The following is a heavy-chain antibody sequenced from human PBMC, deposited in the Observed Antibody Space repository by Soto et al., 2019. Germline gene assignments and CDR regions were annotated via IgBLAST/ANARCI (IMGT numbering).Heavy chain of an antibody. CDR2: INHSGST. J-gene: IGHJ4*02. V-gene: IGHV4-34*01. Sequence: PSETLSLTCAVYCESFNDYSWTWIRQPPGKGLEWIGEINHSGSTNYNPSLKSRITISVDTSNKQFSLKLNSVTAADTAMYYCARYTTIRGVMANPKYYFDYWGQGTLVTVSS. D-gene: IGHD3-10*01. CDR3: ARYTTIRGVMANPKYYFDY. CDR1: CESFNDYS.